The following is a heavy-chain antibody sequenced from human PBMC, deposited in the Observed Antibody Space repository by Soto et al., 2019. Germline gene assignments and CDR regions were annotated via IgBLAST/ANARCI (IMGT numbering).Heavy chain of an antibody. V-gene: IGHV5-51*01. D-gene: IGHD3-9*01. J-gene: IGHJ4*02. CDR1: GYSFTNQW. CDR2: IYPGDSDT. Sequence: EVQLVQSGAEVKKPGESLKISCKGSGYSFTNQWIGWVRQMPGKGLEWMGIIYPGDSDTRYSPSFQGQVTISADKSISTAYLQWSSLNASDTAMYYCGRHRSYDILPGQPDSWGQGTLVTVSS. CDR3: GRHRSYDILPGQPDS.